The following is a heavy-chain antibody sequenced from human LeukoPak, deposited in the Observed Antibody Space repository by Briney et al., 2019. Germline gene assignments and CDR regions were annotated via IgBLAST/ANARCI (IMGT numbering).Heavy chain of an antibody. CDR3: ARETNLLLRGSAFDI. J-gene: IGHJ3*02. D-gene: IGHD1-26*01. Sequence: GGSLRLSCAASGFTFSNYWINWVRQAPGKGLEWVANIKQDGSETYCVDSVKGRFTISRDNAKNSLYLQMNSLRDEDTAVYYCARETNLLLRGSAFDIWGQGTMVTVSS. CDR2: IKQDGSET. V-gene: IGHV3-7*01. CDR1: GFTFSNYW.